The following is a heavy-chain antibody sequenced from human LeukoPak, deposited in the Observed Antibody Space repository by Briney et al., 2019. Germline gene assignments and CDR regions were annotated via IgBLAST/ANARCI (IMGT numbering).Heavy chain of an antibody. CDR2: INQDGSEK. V-gene: IGHV3-7*01. Sequence: SGGSLRLSCAASGFTFRNYAIHWVRQAPGKGLEWVANINQDGSEKNYVDSVKGRFTISRYNAKNYLYLQMNSLRAEDTAVYYCARAVKYYFDYWGQGTLVTVSS. CDR1: GFTFRNYA. CDR3: ARAVKYYFDY. J-gene: IGHJ4*02. D-gene: IGHD6-19*01.